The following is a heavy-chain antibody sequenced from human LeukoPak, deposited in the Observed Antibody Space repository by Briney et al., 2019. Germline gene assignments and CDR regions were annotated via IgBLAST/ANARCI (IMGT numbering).Heavy chain of an antibody. CDR1: GFTFSSYW. Sequence: GGSLRLSCAASGFTFSSYWMSWVRQAPGKGLEWVANIKQDGSEKYYVDSVKGRFTISRDNSKNTLYIQVNSLRAEDTAVYYCARGRPYWYFDLWGRGTLVTVSS. J-gene: IGHJ2*01. CDR2: IKQDGSEK. CDR3: ARGRPYWYFDL. V-gene: IGHV3-7*01.